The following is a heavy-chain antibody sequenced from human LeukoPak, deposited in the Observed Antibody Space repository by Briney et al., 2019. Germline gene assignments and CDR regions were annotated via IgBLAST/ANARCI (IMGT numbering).Heavy chain of an antibody. V-gene: IGHV3-21*01. J-gene: IGHJ4*02. D-gene: IGHD3-3*01. CDR2: ISSSSSYI. Sequence: PGGSLRLSCAASRFTFSSYSMNWVRQAPGKGLEWVSSISSSSSYIYYADSVKGRFTISRDNAKNSLYLQMNSLRAEDTAVYYCARVATFGVVIGFDYWGQGTLVTVSS. CDR3: ARVATFGVVIGFDY. CDR1: RFTFSSYS.